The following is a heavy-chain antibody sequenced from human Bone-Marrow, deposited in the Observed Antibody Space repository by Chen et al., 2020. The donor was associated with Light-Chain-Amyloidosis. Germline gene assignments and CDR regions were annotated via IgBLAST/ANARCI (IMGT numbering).Heavy chain of an antibody. V-gene: IGHV3-23*04. Sequence: EVQLVETGGGVVRPGESLRLSCAVSGFNLDDYGMSWVRQAPGKGLEWVSAISGSGGSTYYADSGKGRFTISRDNSKNTLYLQMNSLRAEDTAVYYCAKDSFRLPRSPFDYWGQGTLVTVSS. CDR1: GFNLDDYG. J-gene: IGHJ4*02. D-gene: IGHD3-16*01. CDR2: ISGSGGST. CDR3: AKDSFRLPRSPFDY.